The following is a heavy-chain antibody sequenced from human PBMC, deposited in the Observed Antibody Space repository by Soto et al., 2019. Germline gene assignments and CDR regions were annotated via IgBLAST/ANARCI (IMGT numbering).Heavy chain of an antibody. D-gene: IGHD6-19*01. CDR3: ASTARGRSSGWSAWDY. V-gene: IGHV1-46*01. CDR1: GYTFTSYY. J-gene: IGHJ4*02. CDR2: INPSGGST. Sequence: ASVKVSCKASGYTFTSYYMHWVRQAPGQGLEWMGIINPSGGSTSYAQKFQGRVTMTRDTSTSTVYMELSSLRSEDTAVYYCASTARGRSSGWSAWDYWGRGTLVTVSS.